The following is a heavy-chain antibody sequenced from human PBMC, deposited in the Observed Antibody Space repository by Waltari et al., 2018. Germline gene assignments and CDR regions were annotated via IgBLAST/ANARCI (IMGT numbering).Heavy chain of an antibody. CDR1: GCTCRSYG. CDR2: IAYDGRNE. Sequence: QVQVVESGGGVVQPGGSLSLSCAASGCTCRSYGMHWARQAPGKGLEWVSFIAYDGRNEYYADSVKGRFTIARDNSKNTLHLQMNSLREDDTAVYHCAKDVASYCSGGSCYTLDSWGQGTPVTVSS. D-gene: IGHD2-15*01. J-gene: IGHJ4*02. V-gene: IGHV3-30*02. CDR3: AKDVASYCSGGSCYTLDS.